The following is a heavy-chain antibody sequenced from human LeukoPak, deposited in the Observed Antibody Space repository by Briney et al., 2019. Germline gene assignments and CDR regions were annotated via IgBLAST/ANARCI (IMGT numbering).Heavy chain of an antibody. CDR3: ARCDGGSCYSGYLGY. Sequence: ASVKVSCKASGYSFISYGISWVRQAPGQGLEWMGWISTYNRKTNYAQRLQDRVTMTTDTSTGTVYMELRSLRSDDTAMYYCARCDGGSCYSGYLGYWGQGTLVTVSS. CDR2: ISTYNRKT. V-gene: IGHV1-18*01. J-gene: IGHJ4*02. D-gene: IGHD2-15*01. CDR1: GYSFISYG.